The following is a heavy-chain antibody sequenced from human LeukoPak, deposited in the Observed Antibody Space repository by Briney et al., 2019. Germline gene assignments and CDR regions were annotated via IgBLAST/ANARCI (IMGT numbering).Heavy chain of an antibody. CDR2: ISAYNGNP. CDR3: AREVSAGSGSSSNYYYHYMDV. Sequence: ASVKVSCKASGYTFTSYGISWVRQAPGQGLEWMGWISAYNGNPNYAPKLQGRVTMNTHPSTSTAYMSVRTLRSDDTAVYYCAREVSAGSGSSSNYYYHYMDVCGKATTVIVS. J-gene: IGHJ6*03. CDR1: GYTFTSYG. V-gene: IGHV1-18*01. D-gene: IGHD3-10*01.